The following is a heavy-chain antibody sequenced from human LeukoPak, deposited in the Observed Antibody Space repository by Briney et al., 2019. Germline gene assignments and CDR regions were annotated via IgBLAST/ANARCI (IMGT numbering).Heavy chain of an antibody. CDR3: AKDRAAAGAVHFYYYMDV. Sequence: PGGSLRLSCAASGFTFSSYSMNWVRQAPGKGLEWVSYISSSSSTIYYADSVKGRFTISRDNAKNSLYLQMNSLRAEDTAVYYCAKDRAAAGAVHFYYYMDVWGKGTTVTVSS. D-gene: IGHD6-13*01. J-gene: IGHJ6*03. CDR1: GFTFSSYS. CDR2: ISSSSSTI. V-gene: IGHV3-48*04.